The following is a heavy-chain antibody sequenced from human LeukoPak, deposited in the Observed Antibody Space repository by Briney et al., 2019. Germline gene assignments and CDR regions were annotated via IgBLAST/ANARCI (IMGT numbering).Heavy chain of an antibody. CDR1: GFTFDDYG. V-gene: IGHV3-20*04. CDR3: ARDYDSSGYSDAFDI. CDR2: INWNGGST. J-gene: IGHJ3*02. D-gene: IGHD3-22*01. Sequence: GGSLRLSCAASGFTFDDYGMSWVCQAPGKGLEWVSGINWNGGSTGYADSVKGRFTISRDNAKNSLYLQMNSLRAEDTALYYCARDYDSSGYSDAFDIWGQGTMVTVSS.